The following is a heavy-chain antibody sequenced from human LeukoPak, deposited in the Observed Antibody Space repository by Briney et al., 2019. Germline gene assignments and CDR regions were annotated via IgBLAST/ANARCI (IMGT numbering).Heavy chain of an antibody. J-gene: IGHJ1*01. V-gene: IGHV3-49*04. CDR1: GFTSGDYA. CDR3: IRAYCGGDCYFQH. D-gene: IGHD2-21*02. CDR2: IRSKAYGGTT. Sequence: GGSLRLSCTASGFTSGDYAMSWVRQAPGKELEWVVFIRSKAYGGTTEYAASVKGRFTISRDDSKSIAYLQMNSLNTEDTAVYYCIRAYCGGDCYFQHWGQGTLVTVSS.